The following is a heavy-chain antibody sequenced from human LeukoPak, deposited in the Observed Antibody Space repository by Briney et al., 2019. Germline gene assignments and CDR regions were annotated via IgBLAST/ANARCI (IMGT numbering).Heavy chain of an antibody. CDR2: ISSSSSTI. J-gene: IGHJ3*02. D-gene: IGHD7-27*01. CDR1: GFTFSSYS. V-gene: IGHV3-48*04. Sequence: GGSLRLSCAASGFTFSSYSMNWVRQAPGKGLEWVSYISSSSSTIYYADSVKGRFTISRDNAKNSLYLQMNSLRAKDTAVYHCARLQANWDAFDIWGQGTMVTVSS. CDR3: ARLQANWDAFDI.